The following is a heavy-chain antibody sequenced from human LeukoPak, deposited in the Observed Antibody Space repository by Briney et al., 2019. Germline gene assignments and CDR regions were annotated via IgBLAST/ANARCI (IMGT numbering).Heavy chain of an antibody. CDR1: GGSISSYY. CDR2: IYYSGST. D-gene: IGHD6-19*01. V-gene: IGHV4-59*08. J-gene: IGHJ4*02. CDR3: ARRFDTSGWVDY. Sequence: SETLSLTCTVSGGSISSYYWSWIRQPPGKGLEWIGYIYYSGSTNYNPSLKSRVTISIDTSKNQFSLKLSPVTAADTAVYYCARRFDTSGWVDYWGQGTLVTVSS.